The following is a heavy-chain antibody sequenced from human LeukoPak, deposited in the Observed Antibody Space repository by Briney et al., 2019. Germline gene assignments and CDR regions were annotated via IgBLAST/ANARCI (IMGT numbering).Heavy chain of an antibody. J-gene: IGHJ4*02. Sequence: PGGSLRLSCAASGFTFSDYYMSWVRQAPGKGLEWVAFIRYDGSNKYYADSVKGRFTISRDNSKNTLYLQMNSLRAEDTAVYYCARIYGGNSYYFDYWGQGTLVTVSS. CDR1: GFTFSDYY. D-gene: IGHD4-23*01. CDR2: IRYDGSNK. CDR3: ARIYGGNSYYFDY. V-gene: IGHV3-33*08.